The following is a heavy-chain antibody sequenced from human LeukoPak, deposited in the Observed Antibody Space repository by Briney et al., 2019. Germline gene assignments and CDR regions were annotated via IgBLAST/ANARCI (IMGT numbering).Heavy chain of an antibody. D-gene: IGHD2-15*01. V-gene: IGHV2-5*02. CDR2: IYWDDDK. CDR1: GFSLSTSGVG. Sequence: GPTLVKPTQTLTLTCTFSGFSLSTSGVGVGWIRQPPGKALECLALIYWDDDKRYSPSLRSRLTITKDTSKNQVVLTMTNMDPVDTATYYCAHGGGPDTFDIWGQGTMVTVSS. J-gene: IGHJ3*02. CDR3: AHGGGPDTFDI.